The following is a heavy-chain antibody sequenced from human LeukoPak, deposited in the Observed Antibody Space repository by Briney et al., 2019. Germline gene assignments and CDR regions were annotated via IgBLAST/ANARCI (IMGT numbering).Heavy chain of an antibody. CDR1: GGSISSGGYY. D-gene: IGHD3-22*01. CDR3: ARGNYYDSSGLDY. Sequence: SETLSLTCAVSGGSISSGGYYWSWIRQHPGKGLEWIGSIYYSGSTYYNPSLRSRVTISVDTSKNQFSLKLSSVTAADTAVYYCARGNYYDSSGLDYWGQGTLVTVSS. CDR2: IYYSGST. V-gene: IGHV4-31*11. J-gene: IGHJ4*02.